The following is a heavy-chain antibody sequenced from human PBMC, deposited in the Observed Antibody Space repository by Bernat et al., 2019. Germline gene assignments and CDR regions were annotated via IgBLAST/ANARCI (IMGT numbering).Heavy chain of an antibody. J-gene: IGHJ6*02. CDR1: GFTVSSNY. CDR2: IYSGGST. CDR3: AGRTEVPRLDYYYYGMDV. Sequence: EVQLVETGGGLIQPGGSLRLSCAASGFTVSSNYMSWVRQAPGKGLEWVSVIYSGGSTYYADDVKGRFTISRDNSKNALYLQMNGLRAEDTAVYYCAGRTEVPRLDYYYYGMDVWGQGTTVTVSS. D-gene: IGHD2-2*01. V-gene: IGHV3-53*02.